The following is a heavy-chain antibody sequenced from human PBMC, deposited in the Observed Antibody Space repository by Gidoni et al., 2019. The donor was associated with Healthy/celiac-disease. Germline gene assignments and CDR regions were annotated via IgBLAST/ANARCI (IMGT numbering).Heavy chain of an antibody. Sequence: EVQLLESGGGLVQPGGSLRLSCAASGFTFSSYAMSWVRQAPGKGLEWASAISGSGGSTYYADDVKGRFTISRDNSKNTLYLQMNSLRAEDTAVYYCARVISGYSSGIDYWGQGTLVTVSS. D-gene: IGHD6-19*01. V-gene: IGHV3-23*01. J-gene: IGHJ4*02. CDR3: ARVISGYSSGIDY. CDR2: ISGSGGST. CDR1: GFTFSSYA.